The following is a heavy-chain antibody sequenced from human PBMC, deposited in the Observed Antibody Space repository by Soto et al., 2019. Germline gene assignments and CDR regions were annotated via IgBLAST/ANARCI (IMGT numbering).Heavy chain of an antibody. CDR2: IYYRGST. J-gene: IGHJ6*02. V-gene: IGHV4-59*01. CDR1: GGSFGNYY. CDR3: ATGLFVPDNYFYYGVDV. Sequence: QVQLQESGPGLVKPSETLSLACTVSGGSFGNYYWSWIRQPPGKGLEWIGYIYYRGSTNYNPSLKIRAPISIDTSKQQLALRLSSVTAADSAVYYCATGLFVPDNYFYYGVDVWGHGTAVTISS. D-gene: IGHD2-21*01.